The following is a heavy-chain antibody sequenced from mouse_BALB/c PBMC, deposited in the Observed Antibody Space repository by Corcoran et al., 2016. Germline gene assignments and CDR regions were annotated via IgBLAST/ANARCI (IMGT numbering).Heavy chain of an antibody. CDR2: INPNNGGT. V-gene: IGHV1-18*01. CDR3: ARGTGAMDY. CDR1: GYTFTDYN. J-gene: IGHJ4*01. Sequence: EVLLQQSGPELVKPGASVKIPCKASGYTFTDYNMDWVKQSHGKSLEWIGDINPNNGGTIYTQKFKGKATLTVDKSSSTAYMELRSLTSEDTAVYYCARGTGAMDYWGQGTSVTVSS.